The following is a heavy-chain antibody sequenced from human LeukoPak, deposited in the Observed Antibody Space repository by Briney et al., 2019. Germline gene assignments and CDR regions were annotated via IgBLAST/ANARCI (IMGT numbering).Heavy chain of an antibody. D-gene: IGHD5-24*01. V-gene: IGHV3-23*01. CDR2: ISGSGSGGST. CDR1: GFTFSSFA. CDR3: AKSGYNRFDY. J-gene: IGHJ4*02. Sequence: GGSLRLSCAASGFTFSSFAMSWVRQAPGKGLEWVSNISGSGSGGSTYYADSVKGRFTISRDNSKNTLYLQMNSLRAEDTAVYYCAKSGYNRFDYWGQGTLVTVSS.